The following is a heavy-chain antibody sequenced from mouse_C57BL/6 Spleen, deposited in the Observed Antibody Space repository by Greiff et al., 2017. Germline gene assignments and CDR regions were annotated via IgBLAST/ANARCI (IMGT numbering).Heavy chain of an antibody. V-gene: IGHV5-6*01. Sequence: EVKLVESGGDLVKPGGSLKLSCAASGFTFSSYGMSWVRQTPDKRLEWVATISSGGSSTYYPDSVKGRFTISRDNSKNTLYLQMSSLKSEDTAMYYCASHYDYYSYYAMDYWGQGTSGTVSS. CDR2: ISSGGSST. D-gene: IGHD2-4*01. J-gene: IGHJ4*01. CDR1: GFTFSSYG. CDR3: ASHYDYYSYYAMDY.